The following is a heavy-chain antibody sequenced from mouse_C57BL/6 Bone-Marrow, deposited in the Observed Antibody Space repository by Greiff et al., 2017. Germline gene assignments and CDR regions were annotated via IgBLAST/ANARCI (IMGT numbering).Heavy chain of an antibody. CDR2: FDPENGDS. D-gene: IGHD2-5*01. CDR1: GFNIKDDY. Sequence: VQLQQSGAELVRPGASVKLSCTASGFNIKDDYMHWVKQRPEQGLEWIGWFDPENGDSEYASKFQGKATITADTSSNTAYLQLSSLTSEDTAVYYCTTYYSTHFDYWGQGTTLTVSS. J-gene: IGHJ2*01. CDR3: TTYYSTHFDY. V-gene: IGHV14-4*01.